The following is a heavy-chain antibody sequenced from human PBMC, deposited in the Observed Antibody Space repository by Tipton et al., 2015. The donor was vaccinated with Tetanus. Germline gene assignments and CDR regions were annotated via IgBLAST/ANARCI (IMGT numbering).Heavy chain of an antibody. D-gene: IGHD3-9*01. Sequence: LSLTCTVSGGSISSDDYYWSWIRQPPGKGLEWIGYIYNSGGTYYNPSLRSRVTISVDTSKSQFSLKLTSVTAADTAVYYCARRGGDFLTGYYDSWGQGTLVTVSS. J-gene: IGHJ4*02. CDR1: GGSISSDDYY. CDR3: ARRGGDFLTGYYDS. V-gene: IGHV4-30-4*01. CDR2: IYNSGGT.